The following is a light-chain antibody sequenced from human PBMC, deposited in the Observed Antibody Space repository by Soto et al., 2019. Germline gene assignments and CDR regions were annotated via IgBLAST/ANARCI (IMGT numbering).Light chain of an antibody. V-gene: IGLV4-69*01. CDR2: LNSDGSH. Sequence: QSVLTQSPSASASLGASVKLTCTLSSGHSNYAIAWHQQQPEKGPRYLMKLNSDGSHSKGDGIPDRFSGSSSGAERYLIISSLQSEDEADYYCQTWDADIHVVFGGGTKLTVL. CDR3: QTWDADIHVV. J-gene: IGLJ2*01. CDR1: SGHSNYA.